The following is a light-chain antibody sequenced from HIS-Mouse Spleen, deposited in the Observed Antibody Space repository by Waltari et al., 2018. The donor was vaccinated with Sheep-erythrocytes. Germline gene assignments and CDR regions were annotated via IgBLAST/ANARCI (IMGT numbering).Light chain of an antibody. CDR1: QSVSSY. V-gene: IGKV3-11*01. J-gene: IGKJ2*01. CDR2: DAF. Sequence: EIVLRQSPSTLSLSQGERATLSCRVSQSVSSYLAWYQQKPGQAPMLLIYDAFNRATCNQARFSGSGSETDFTLTISSREHEYFAVYDCQQRSNWYTFGQGTKLEIK. CDR3: QQRSNWYT.